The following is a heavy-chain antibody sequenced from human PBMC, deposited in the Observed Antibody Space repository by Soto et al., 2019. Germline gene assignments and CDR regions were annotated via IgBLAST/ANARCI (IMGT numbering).Heavy chain of an antibody. CDR1: GGSISSGDYY. CDR3: ARGVVVPAAIFHYYYGMDV. CDR2: IYYSGST. V-gene: IGHV4-30-4*01. D-gene: IGHD2-2*01. J-gene: IGHJ6*02. Sequence: QVQLQESGPGLVKPSQTLSLTCTVSGGSISSGDYYWSWIRQPPGKGLEWIGYIYYSGSTYYNPSLQSRVTISVDTSKNQFSLKLSSVTAADTAVYYCARGVVVPAAIFHYYYGMDVWGQGTTVTVSS.